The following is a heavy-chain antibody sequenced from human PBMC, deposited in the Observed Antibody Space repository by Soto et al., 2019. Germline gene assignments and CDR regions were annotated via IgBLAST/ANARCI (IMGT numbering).Heavy chain of an antibody. J-gene: IGHJ6*02. D-gene: IGHD3-10*01. Sequence: EVQLVESGGGLVKPGGSLRLSCAASGFTFSSYSMNWVRQAPGKGLEWVSSISSSSSYIYYADSVKGRFTISRDNAKNSLYLQMNSLRAEDTAVYYCARDGGSGSYLYYYYGIDVWGQGTTVTVSS. V-gene: IGHV3-21*01. CDR1: GFTFSSYS. CDR3: ARDGGSGSYLYYYYGIDV. CDR2: ISSSSSYI.